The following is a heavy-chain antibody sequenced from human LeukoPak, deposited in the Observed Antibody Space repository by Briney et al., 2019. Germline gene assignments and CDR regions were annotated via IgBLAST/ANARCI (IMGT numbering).Heavy chain of an antibody. D-gene: IGHD5-24*01. V-gene: IGHV1-24*01. CDR2: FDPEDGET. J-gene: IGHJ4*02. CDR1: GYTLTELS. Sequence: ASVKVSCKVSGYTLTELSMHWVRQAPGKGLEWMGGFDPEDGETIYAQKFQGRVTITADKSTSTAYMELSSLRSEDTAVYYCARDRRDGYNFLLAFDYWGQGTLVTVSS. CDR3: ARDRRDGYNFLLAFDY.